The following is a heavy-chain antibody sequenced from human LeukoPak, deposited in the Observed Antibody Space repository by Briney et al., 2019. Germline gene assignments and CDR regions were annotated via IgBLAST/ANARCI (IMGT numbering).Heavy chain of an antibody. CDR2: ISAYNGNT. V-gene: IGHV1-18*01. CDR3: ARDHRSSSTSCVDY. D-gene: IGHD2-2*01. J-gene: IGHJ4*02. CDR1: GYTFTSYG. Sequence: GASVKVSCKASGYTFTSYGISWVRQAPGQGLEWMGWISAYNGNTNYAQKLQGRVTMTRDTSTSTVYMELSSLRSEDTAVYYCARDHRSSSTSCVDYWGQGTLVTVSS.